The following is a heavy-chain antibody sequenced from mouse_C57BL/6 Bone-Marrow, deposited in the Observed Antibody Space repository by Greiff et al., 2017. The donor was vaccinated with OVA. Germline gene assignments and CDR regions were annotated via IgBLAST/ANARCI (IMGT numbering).Heavy chain of an antibody. CDR3: APEGRGDY. Sequence: QVQLKQSGAELARPGASVKLSCTASGYPFTSSGIRWVPQRPGPGLALIGEIYPRSGNTYYNEKFKGKATLTADKSSSTAYMELRSLTSEDSAVYFCAPEGRGDYWGQGTTLTVSS. CDR2: IYPRSGNT. CDR1: GYPFTSSG. J-gene: IGHJ2*01. V-gene: IGHV1-81*01.